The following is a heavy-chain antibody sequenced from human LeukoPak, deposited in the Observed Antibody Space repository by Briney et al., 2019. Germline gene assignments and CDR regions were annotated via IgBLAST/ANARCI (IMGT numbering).Heavy chain of an antibody. J-gene: IGHJ4*02. CDR3: AKVKGPSYYDSSGYLAGQDY. D-gene: IGHD3-22*01. CDR1: GFTFSSYG. Sequence: PWGSLRLSCAASGFTFSSYGMSWVRQAPGKGLEWVSAISGSGGSTYYADSVKGRFTISRDNSKNTLYLQMNSLRAEDTAVYYCAKVKGPSYYDSSGYLAGQDYWGQGTLVTVSS. CDR2: ISGSGGST. V-gene: IGHV3-23*01.